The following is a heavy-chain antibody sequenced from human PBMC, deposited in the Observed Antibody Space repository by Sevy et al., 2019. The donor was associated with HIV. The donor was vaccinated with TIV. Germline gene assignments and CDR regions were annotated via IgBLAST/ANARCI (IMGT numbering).Heavy chain of an antibody. Sequence: SETLSLTCTVSGGSFSSYYWSWIRQSPGKGLEWIGYIYYNRTTNSSPSLRRRVTISPHTSKSQFSLKLKSVTAADTAVYYCARGKVLFDYWGQGTLVTVSS. D-gene: IGHD1-20*01. J-gene: IGHJ4*02. V-gene: IGHV4-59*01. CDR1: GGSFSSYY. CDR3: ARGKVLFDY. CDR2: IYYNRTT.